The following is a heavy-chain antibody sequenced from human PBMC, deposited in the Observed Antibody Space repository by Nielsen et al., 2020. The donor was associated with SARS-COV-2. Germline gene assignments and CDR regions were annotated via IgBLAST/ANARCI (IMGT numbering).Heavy chain of an antibody. J-gene: IGHJ4*02. CDR1: GFTFSSYG. CDR3: AKETRGYSGYDLGY. Sequence: GGSLRLSCAASGFTFSSYGMHWVRQAPGKGLEWVAVISYDGSNKYYADSVKGRFTISRDNSKNTLYLQMNSLRAEDTAVYYCAKETRGYSGYDLGYWGQGTLVTVSS. D-gene: IGHD5-12*01. V-gene: IGHV3-30*18. CDR2: ISYDGSNK.